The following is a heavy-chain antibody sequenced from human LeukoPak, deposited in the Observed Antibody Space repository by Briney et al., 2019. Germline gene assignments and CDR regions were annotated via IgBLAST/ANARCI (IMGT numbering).Heavy chain of an antibody. Sequence: SATLSLTCTVSGGSISSYYWSWLRPPPGKGLEWIGYIYYSGSTNYNPTLQSRVTISVDTSKNQFSLKLSSVTAADTAVYYCARLHSSGWYYYYYYGMDVWGQGTTVTVSS. J-gene: IGHJ6*02. CDR3: ARLHSSGWYYYYYYGMDV. D-gene: IGHD6-19*01. V-gene: IGHV4-59*08. CDR2: IYYSGST. CDR1: GGSISSYY.